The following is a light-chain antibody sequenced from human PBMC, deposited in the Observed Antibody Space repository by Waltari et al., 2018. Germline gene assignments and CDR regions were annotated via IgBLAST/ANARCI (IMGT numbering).Light chain of an antibody. V-gene: IGLV2-14*03. CDR1: TPDLGTFEY. Sequence: QSALTQPASVSGSLGQSVTISCTGSTPDLGTFEYVSWYQQHPGTAPKLIIFDVTNRPSGISTRFSGSKSGDTASLTISALQAEDEADYHCSSYATASALMVFGGGTRLTVL. J-gene: IGLJ2*01. CDR3: SSYATASALMV. CDR2: DVT.